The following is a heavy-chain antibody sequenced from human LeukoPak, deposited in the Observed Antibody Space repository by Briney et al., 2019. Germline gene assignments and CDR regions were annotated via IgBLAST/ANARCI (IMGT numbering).Heavy chain of an antibody. CDR3: AREGPFSSGWYVIDY. J-gene: IGHJ4*02. CDR1: GGSIGGYY. CDR2: IHYSGST. D-gene: IGHD6-19*01. V-gene: IGHV4-59*01. Sequence: SETLSLTCTVSGGSIGGYYWSWIRQPPGKGLEWIGYIHYSGSTNYNPSLKSRVTISVDTSKNQFSLKLSSVTAADTAVYYCAREGPFSSGWYVIDYWGQGTLVTVSS.